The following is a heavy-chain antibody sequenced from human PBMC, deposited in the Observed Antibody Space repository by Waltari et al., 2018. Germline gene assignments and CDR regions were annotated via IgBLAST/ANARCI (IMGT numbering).Heavy chain of an antibody. V-gene: IGHV1-46*01. CDR2: INPRGGST. CDR1: EYTFTSSY. CDR3: ALDTGALWMDV. D-gene: IGHD2-21*01. Sequence: QVQLVQSGAEVKKPGASVKISCKTSEYTFTSSYIHWVRQAPGQGLEWMGIINPRGGSTSYEQKCQGRVTMTRDTSTSTVYMELSSLRSEDTAVYYCALDTGALWMDVWGQGTTVTVSS. J-gene: IGHJ6*02.